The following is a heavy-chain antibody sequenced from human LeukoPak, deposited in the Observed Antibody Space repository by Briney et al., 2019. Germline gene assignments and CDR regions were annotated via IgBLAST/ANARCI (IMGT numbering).Heavy chain of an antibody. V-gene: IGHV3-21*01. CDR2: ISSSSSYI. CDR1: GFTFSCYS. J-gene: IGHJ4*02. Sequence: GGSLRLSCAASGFTFSCYSMNWVRQAPGKGLEWVSSISSSSSYIYYADSVKGRFTISRDNAKNSLYLQMNSLRAEDTAVYHCARPYYDSSGYYYYWGQGTLVTVSS. D-gene: IGHD3-22*01. CDR3: ARPYYDSSGYYYY.